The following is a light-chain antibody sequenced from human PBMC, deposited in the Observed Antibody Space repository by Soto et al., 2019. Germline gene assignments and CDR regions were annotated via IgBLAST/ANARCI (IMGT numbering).Light chain of an antibody. CDR2: DAS. V-gene: IGKV1-5*01. CDR1: QSVSGW. J-gene: IGKJ1*01. CDR3: QQYGTSSRT. Sequence: DIQLTQSSSTLSVYRSGSECIXWRASQSVSGWLAWYQQKPGEPPKLLIYDASALPRGVPSRFSGSGSGTKFTLTIASLQADDFATYYCQQYGTSSRTFGQGTKMDI.